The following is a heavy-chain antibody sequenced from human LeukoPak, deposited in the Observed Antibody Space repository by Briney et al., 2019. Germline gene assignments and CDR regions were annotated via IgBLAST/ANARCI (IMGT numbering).Heavy chain of an antibody. D-gene: IGHD4-17*01. CDR3: ARTTDLTFDY. CDR1: GGSISSGGYY. Sequence: SETLSLTCTVSGGSISSGGYYWSWIRQHPGKGLEWIGYIYYSGSTYYNPSLKSRVTISVDTSKNQFSLKLSSVTAADTAVYYCARTTDLTFDYWGQGTLVTVPS. J-gene: IGHJ4*02. V-gene: IGHV4-31*03. CDR2: IYYSGST.